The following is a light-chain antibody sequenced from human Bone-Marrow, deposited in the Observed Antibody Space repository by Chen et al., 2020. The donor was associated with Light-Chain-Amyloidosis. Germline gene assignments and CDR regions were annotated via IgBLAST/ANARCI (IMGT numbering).Light chain of an antibody. Sequence: SSELTQDPAVSVTLGQTVRITCQGDSLRYYPATWYQQKPGQAPVLVISRNNNRPSGIPDRFSGSSSGNAASLTITGAQAEDEADYHCSSRDTTGNHLLFGGGTSLTV. CDR3: SSRDTTGNHLL. J-gene: IGLJ2*01. V-gene: IGLV3-19*01. CDR2: RNN. CDR1: SLRYYP.